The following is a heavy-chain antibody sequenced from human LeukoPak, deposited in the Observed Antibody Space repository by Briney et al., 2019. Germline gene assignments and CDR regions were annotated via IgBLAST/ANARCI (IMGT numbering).Heavy chain of an antibody. CDR3: ARHFSSSGYYFAGSTYSDY. CDR1: GGSISSSSYY. V-gene: IGHV4-39*01. D-gene: IGHD3-3*01. CDR2: IYYSGST. J-gene: IGHJ4*02. Sequence: SETLSLTCTVSGGSISSSSYYWGWIRQPPGKGLEWIGSIYYSGSTYYNPSLKSRVTISVDTSKNQFSLKLSSVTAADTAVYYCARHFSSSGYYFAGSTYSDYWGQGTLVIVSS.